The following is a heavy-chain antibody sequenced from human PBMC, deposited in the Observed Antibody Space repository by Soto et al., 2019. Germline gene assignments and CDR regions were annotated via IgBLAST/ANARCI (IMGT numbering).Heavy chain of an antibody. D-gene: IGHD4-17*01. Sequence: ASVKVSCKASGYTFTSYAISWVRKAPGQGLEWMGWISAYNGNTNYAEKLQGRVTVTTDTPMSTAYMELRSLRSDDTAVYYCARAPQNDYGDYDAFDMWGQGTMVTVSS. CDR3: ARAPQNDYGDYDAFDM. CDR1: GYTFTSYA. J-gene: IGHJ3*02. V-gene: IGHV1-18*01. CDR2: ISAYNGNT.